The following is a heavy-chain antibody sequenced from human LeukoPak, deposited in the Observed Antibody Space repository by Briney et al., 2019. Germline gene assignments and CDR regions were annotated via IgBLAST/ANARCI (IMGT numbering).Heavy chain of an antibody. V-gene: IGHV4-4*02. Sequence: SETLSLTCTVSGGSISSSNWWSWVRQPPGKGLEWIGEIYHSGSTNYNPSLKSRVTISVDKSKNQFSLKLSSVTAADTAVYYCARDQHCSSTSCYDYWGQGTLVTVSS. J-gene: IGHJ4*02. CDR2: IYHSGST. D-gene: IGHD2-2*01. CDR1: GGSISSSNW. CDR3: ARDQHCSSTSCYDY.